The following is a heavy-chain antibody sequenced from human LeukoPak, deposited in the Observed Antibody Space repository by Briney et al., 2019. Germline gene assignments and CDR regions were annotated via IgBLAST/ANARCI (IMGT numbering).Heavy chain of an antibody. D-gene: IGHD5-18*01. V-gene: IGHV3-21*01. CDR2: ISSSSSYI. CDR1: GFTFSSYS. CDR3: ARDQGGGYNYGWQSFDY. J-gene: IGHJ4*01. Sequence: GGSLRLSCAASGFTFSSYSMNWVRQAPGKGLEWVSSISSSSSYIYYADSVKGRFTISRDNAKNSLYLQMNSLRAEDTAVYYCARDQGGGYNYGWQSFDYLGQGTPVTVSS.